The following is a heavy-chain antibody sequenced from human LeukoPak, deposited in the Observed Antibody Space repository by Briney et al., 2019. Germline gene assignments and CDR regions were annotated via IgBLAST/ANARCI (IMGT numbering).Heavy chain of an antibody. Sequence: GASVKVSCNTSGYTFTGYYLHWVRQATGQGLEWMGWINPNSGATDYAQRFQGRVTMTRDTSISAAYMELNSLTSDDTAVYFCARGPHIAAAGTGPQTYWGQGTLVTVSS. CDR1: GYTFTGYY. CDR2: INPNSGAT. D-gene: IGHD6-13*01. CDR3: ARGPHIAAAGTGPQTY. J-gene: IGHJ4*02. V-gene: IGHV1-2*02.